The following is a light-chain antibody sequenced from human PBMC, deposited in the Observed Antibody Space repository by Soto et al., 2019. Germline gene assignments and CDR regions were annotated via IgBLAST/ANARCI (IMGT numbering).Light chain of an antibody. CDR1: QSVSSN. CDR2: GAS. V-gene: IGKV3-15*01. CDR3: QQYSDWTIT. Sequence: EIVMTQSPAILSVSPGERAALSCRASQSVSSNLAWYQKKPGHAPRLLIYGASTRATAVPDRFSGSGSGTDFTLTITRLQSDDFAVYLCQQYSDWTITFGQGTRLEIK. J-gene: IGKJ5*01.